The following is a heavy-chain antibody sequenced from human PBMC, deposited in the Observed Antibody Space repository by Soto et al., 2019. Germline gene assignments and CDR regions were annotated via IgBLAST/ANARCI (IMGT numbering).Heavy chain of an antibody. CDR1: GFRCEDYA. J-gene: IGHJ6*02. CDR3: AKDHYGSAIYGMHV. CDR2: IAWNSDII. D-gene: IGHD3-10*01. Sequence: EVQLVESGGGLVQPGRSLRLSCAASGFRCEDYAMHWVRQAPVKGLEWVSGIAWNSDIIGYADAVKGRFTSSRDNGKNSLYLQKNSLRPEETALYYCAKDHYGSAIYGMHVWGQGSTVTFSS. V-gene: IGHV3-9*01.